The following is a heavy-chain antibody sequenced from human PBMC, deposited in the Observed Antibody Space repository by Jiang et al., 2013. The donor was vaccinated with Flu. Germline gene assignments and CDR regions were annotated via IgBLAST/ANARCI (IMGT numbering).Heavy chain of an antibody. Sequence: VQLLESGGGVVQPGRSLRLSCAASGFTFSSYGMHWVRQAPGKGLEWVAVIWYDGSNKYYADSVKGRFTISRDNSKNTLYLQMNSLRAEDTAVYYCARDSSGYYYDSSLGDSGDEGAFDIWGQGTMVTVSS. J-gene: IGHJ3*02. CDR2: IWYDGSNK. CDR3: ARDSSGYYYDSSLGDSGDEGAFDI. D-gene: IGHD3-22*01. V-gene: IGHV3-33*01. CDR1: GFTFSSYG.